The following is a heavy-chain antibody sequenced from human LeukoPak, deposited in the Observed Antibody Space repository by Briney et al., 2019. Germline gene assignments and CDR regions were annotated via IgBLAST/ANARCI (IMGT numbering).Heavy chain of an antibody. CDR2: INHSGST. CDR1: GGSFSGYY. J-gene: IGHJ6*02. CDR3: ARLTVLRYFDWSYYYYYGMDV. Sequence: SETLSLTRAVYGGSFSGYYWSWIRQPPGKGLEWIGEINHSGSTNYNPSLKSRVTISVDTSKNQFSLKLSSVTAADTAVYYCARLTVLRYFDWSYYYYYGMDVWGQGTTVTVSS. V-gene: IGHV4-34*01. D-gene: IGHD3-9*01.